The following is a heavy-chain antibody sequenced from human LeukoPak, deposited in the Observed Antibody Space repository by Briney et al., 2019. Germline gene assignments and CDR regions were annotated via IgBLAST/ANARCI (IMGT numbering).Heavy chain of an antibody. J-gene: IGHJ6*03. D-gene: IGHD1-26*01. CDR3: ARGSGSYYAPYYYYYYMDV. CDR1: GGTFSSYA. V-gene: IGHV1-69*05. Sequence: SVKVSCKASGGTFSSYAISWVRQAPGQGLEWMGGIIPIFGTANYAQKSQGRVTITTDESTSTAYMELSSLRSEDTAVYYCARGSGSYYAPYYYYYYMDVWGKGTTVTVSS. CDR2: IIPIFGTA.